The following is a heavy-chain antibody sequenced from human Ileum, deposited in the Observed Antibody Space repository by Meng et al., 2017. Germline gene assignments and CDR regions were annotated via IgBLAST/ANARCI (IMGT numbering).Heavy chain of an antibody. V-gene: IGHV2-5*02. CDR3: VHRLVAAQHWFDP. CDR1: GFSLNTVGVG. D-gene: IGHD6-6*01. J-gene: IGHJ5*02. Sequence: QITLKESCPTLVEPTETLTLTCPFSGFSLNTVGVGVGWIRQPPGKALEWLALIYWDDEYRYSPSLRSRLTITKDTSRNQVVLRMTNVAPVDAGTYYCVHRLVAAQHWFDPWGQGTLVTVSS. CDR2: IYWDDEY.